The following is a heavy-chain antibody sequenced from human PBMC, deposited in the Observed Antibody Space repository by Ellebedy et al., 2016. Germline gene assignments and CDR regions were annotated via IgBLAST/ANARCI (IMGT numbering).Heavy chain of an antibody. CDR1: GFTFNSYP. J-gene: IGHJ4*02. V-gene: IGHV3-30*09. CDR2: TSSDGNSD. CDR3: AREDGYTFGY. Sequence: GESLKISCAASGFTFNSYPMHWARLAPGKGLEWVASTSSDGNSDHYADSVKGRFAISRDNSKNTLDLQMTNLRGEDTAVYYCAREDGYTFGYWGQGTLVAVSS. D-gene: IGHD5-24*01.